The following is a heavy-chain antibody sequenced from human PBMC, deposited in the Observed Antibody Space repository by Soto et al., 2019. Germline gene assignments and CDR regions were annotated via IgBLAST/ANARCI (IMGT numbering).Heavy chain of an antibody. Sequence: PSETLSLTCTVSGGSISSSSYYWGWIRQPPGKGLEWIGSIYYSGSTYYNPPLKSRVTISVDTSKNQFSLKLSSVTAADTAVYYCARGMQWLVPSHSKRRDYWGQGTLVTVSS. CDR2: IYYSGST. J-gene: IGHJ4*02. CDR3: ARGMQWLVPSHSKRRDY. V-gene: IGHV4-39*07. D-gene: IGHD6-19*01. CDR1: GGSISSSSYY.